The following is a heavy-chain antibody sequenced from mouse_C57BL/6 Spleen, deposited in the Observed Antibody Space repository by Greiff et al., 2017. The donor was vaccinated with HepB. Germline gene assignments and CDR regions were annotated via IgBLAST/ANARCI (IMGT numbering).Heavy chain of an antibody. Sequence: VQVVESGAELVKPGASVKISCKASGYAFSSYWMNWVKQRPGKGLEWIGQIYPGDGDTNYNGKFKGKATLTADKSSSTAYMQLSSLTSEDSAVYFCAQEGITTVVNWYFDVWGTGTTVTVSS. CDR1: GYAFSSYW. J-gene: IGHJ1*03. CDR3: AQEGITTVVNWYFDV. D-gene: IGHD1-1*01. CDR2: IYPGDGDT. V-gene: IGHV1-80*01.